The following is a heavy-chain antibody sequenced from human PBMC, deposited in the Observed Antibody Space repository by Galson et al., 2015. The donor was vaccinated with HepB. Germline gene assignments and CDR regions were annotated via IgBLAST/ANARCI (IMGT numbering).Heavy chain of an antibody. V-gene: IGHV1-69*13. CDR2: IIPVFGAP. CDR3: ARDPLTIPTPYYMDV. J-gene: IGHJ6*03. Sequence: SVKVSCKASGASFSSFTINWVRQAPGEGLEWMGGIIPVFGAPTYAQKYQGRVTITADESTSTAYMELSSLRSEDTAVYYCARDPLTIPTPYYMDVWGKGTTVTVSS. D-gene: IGHD3-3*01. CDR1: GASFSSFT.